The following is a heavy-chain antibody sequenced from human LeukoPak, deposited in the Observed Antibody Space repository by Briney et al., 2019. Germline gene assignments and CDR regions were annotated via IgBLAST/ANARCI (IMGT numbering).Heavy chain of an antibody. D-gene: IGHD4/OR15-4a*01. J-gene: IGHJ4*02. CDR3: ARGGLFRYGGTSGDY. CDR1: GFTFSSYS. CDR2: INQHGSES. Sequence: GGSLRLSCAASGFTFSSYSMNWVRQAPGKGLEWVANINQHGSESYYVDSVKGRFIISRDNAKNSMYLHMSSLRGDDMAVYYCARGGLFRYGGTSGDYWGQGTLVTVSS. V-gene: IGHV3-7*01.